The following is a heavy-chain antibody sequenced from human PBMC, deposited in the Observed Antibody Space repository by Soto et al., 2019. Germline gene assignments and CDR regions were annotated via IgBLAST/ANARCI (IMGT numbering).Heavy chain of an antibody. Sequence: PSETLSLTCAVYGGSFSGYYWSWIRQPPGKGLEWIGEINHSGSTNYNPSLKSRVTISVDTSKNQFSLKLSSVTAADTAVYYCARGGYCSGGSCPRPNYYYGMDVWGQGTTVTVSS. D-gene: IGHD2-15*01. V-gene: IGHV4-34*01. J-gene: IGHJ6*02. CDR1: GGSFSGYY. CDR3: ARGGYCSGGSCPRPNYYYGMDV. CDR2: INHSGST.